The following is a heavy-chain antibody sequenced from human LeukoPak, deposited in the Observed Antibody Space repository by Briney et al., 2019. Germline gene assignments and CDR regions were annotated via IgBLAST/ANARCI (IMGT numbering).Heavy chain of an antibody. CDR3: ARLAGWHGFDP. D-gene: IGHD6-19*01. J-gene: IGHJ5*02. Sequence: GGALRLSCAASGFTFSSYDMTWVRQAPGRGLERVSSIRPSGDNTYYGDSVKGRFTISRDNSKNTVYLQMNNMRVDDTAVYYCARLAGWHGFDPWGQGPLVPFSS. CDR2: IRPSGDNT. CDR1: GFTFSSYD. V-gene: IGHV3-23*01.